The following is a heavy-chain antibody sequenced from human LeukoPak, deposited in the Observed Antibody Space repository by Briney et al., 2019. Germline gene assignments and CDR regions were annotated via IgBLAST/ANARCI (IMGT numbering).Heavy chain of an antibody. CDR3: ARAGELRYFDWLSY. CDR1: GFTFSSYW. J-gene: IGHJ4*02. V-gene: IGHV3-74*01. CDR2: INSDGSST. Sequence: GGSLRLSCAASGFTFSSYWMHWVRQAPGKGLVWVSRINSDGSSTSYADSVKGRFTIPRDNAKNTLYLQMNSLRAEDTAVYYCARAGELRYFDWLSYWGQGTLVTVSS. D-gene: IGHD3-9*01.